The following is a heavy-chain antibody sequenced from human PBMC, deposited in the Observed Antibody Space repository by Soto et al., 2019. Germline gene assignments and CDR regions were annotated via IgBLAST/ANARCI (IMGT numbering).Heavy chain of an antibody. CDR3: ARDPPPPYYDSSGYSSSAFDI. CDR1: GGSISSGDYY. CDR2: IYYSGST. V-gene: IGHV4-30-4*01. Sequence: SETLSLTCTVSGGSISSGDYYWSWIRQPPGKGLEWIGYIYYSGSTYYNPSLKSRVTISVDTSKNQFSLKLSSVTAAHTGVYYCARDPPPPYYDSSGYSSSAFDIWGQGTMVTVSS. D-gene: IGHD3-22*01. J-gene: IGHJ3*02.